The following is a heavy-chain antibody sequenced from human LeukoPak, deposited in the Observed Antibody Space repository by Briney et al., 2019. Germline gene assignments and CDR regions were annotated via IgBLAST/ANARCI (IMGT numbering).Heavy chain of an antibody. Sequence: SETLSLTCTVSCGPISSYYWSWTRQPPGQRLEWIGYIYYSGSTNYNPSLNSRVTISVDTSKNQFSLKLSSVTAADTAVYYCATYSGSYEMGSYYFDYWGQGTLVTVSS. CDR2: IYYSGST. J-gene: IGHJ4*02. CDR1: CGPISSYY. CDR3: ATYSGSYEMGSYYFDY. D-gene: IGHD1-26*01. V-gene: IGHV4-59*01.